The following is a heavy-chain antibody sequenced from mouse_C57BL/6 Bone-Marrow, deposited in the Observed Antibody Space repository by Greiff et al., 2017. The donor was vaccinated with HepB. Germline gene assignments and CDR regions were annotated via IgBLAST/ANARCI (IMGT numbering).Heavy chain of an antibody. CDR3: TRERGIYYGNYHAY. CDR2: ISSGGDYI. V-gene: IGHV5-9-1*02. D-gene: IGHD2-1*01. J-gene: IGHJ3*01. Sequence: EVKVVESGEGLVKPGGSLKLSCAASGFTFSSYAMSWVRQTPEKRLEWVAYISSGGDYIYYADTVKGRFTISRDNARNTLYLQMSSLKSEDTAMYYCTRERGIYYGNYHAYWGQGTLVTVSA. CDR1: GFTFSSYA.